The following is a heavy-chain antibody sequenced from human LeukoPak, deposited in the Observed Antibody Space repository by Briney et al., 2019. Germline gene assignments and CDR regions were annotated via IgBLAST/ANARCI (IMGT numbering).Heavy chain of an antibody. V-gene: IGHV3-21*01. CDR3: ARENVAVADAFDI. CDR2: ISSSSSYI. CDR1: GFTFGDYV. D-gene: IGHD6-19*01. J-gene: IGHJ3*02. Sequence: GGSLRLSCSASGFTFGDYVLIWVRQAPGKGLEWVSSISSSSSYIYYADSVKGRFTISRDNAKNSLYLQMNSLRAEDTAVYYCARENVAVADAFDIWGQGTMVTVSS.